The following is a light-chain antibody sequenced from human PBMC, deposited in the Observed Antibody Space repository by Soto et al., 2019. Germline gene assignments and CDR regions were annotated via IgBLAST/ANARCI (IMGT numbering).Light chain of an antibody. CDR2: DVS. CDR3: SSYTSSITLV. CDR1: SSDVGAYSY. Sequence: QSALTQPASVSGSPGQSITISCTGTSSDVGAYSYVSWYQQHPGKAPKLIIYDVSNRPSGVSNRFSGSKSGNTASLTISGLQAEDEADYYCSSYTSSITLVFGGGTKL. J-gene: IGLJ2*01. V-gene: IGLV2-14*01.